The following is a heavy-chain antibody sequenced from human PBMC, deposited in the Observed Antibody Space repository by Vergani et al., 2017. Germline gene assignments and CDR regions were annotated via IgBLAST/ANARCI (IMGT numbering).Heavy chain of an antibody. CDR1: GGSISSGGYY. V-gene: IGHV4-31*03. CDR2: IYYSGST. CDR3: ARVDYYDSSGYYSFQH. D-gene: IGHD3-22*01. Sequence: QVQLQESGPGLVKPSQTLFLTCTVSGGSISSGGYYWSWIRQPPGKGLELIGYIYYSGSTYYNPSLKSRVTISVDTSKNQFSLKLSSVTAADTAVYYCARVDYYDSSGYYSFQHWGQGTLVTVSA. J-gene: IGHJ1*01.